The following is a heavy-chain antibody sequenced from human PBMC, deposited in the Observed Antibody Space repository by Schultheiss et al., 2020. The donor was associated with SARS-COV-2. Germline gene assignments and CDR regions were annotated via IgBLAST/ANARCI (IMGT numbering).Heavy chain of an antibody. CDR3: ARTAYCGGDCYPHLDY. Sequence: GGSLRLSCAASGFTFSSYGMHWVRQAPGKGLEWVAVIWYDGSNKYYADSVKGRFTISRDNSKNTLYLQMNSLRAEDTAVYYCARTAYCGGDCYPHLDYWGQGTLVTVSS. V-gene: IGHV3-33*08. CDR2: IWYDGSNK. D-gene: IGHD2-21*02. CDR1: GFTFSSYG. J-gene: IGHJ4*02.